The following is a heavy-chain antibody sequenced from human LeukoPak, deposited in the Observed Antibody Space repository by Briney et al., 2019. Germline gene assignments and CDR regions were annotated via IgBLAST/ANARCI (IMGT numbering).Heavy chain of an antibody. J-gene: IGHJ4*02. Sequence: ASVKVSCKASGYTFTGYNIHWVRQPPGQGLEWMGGINPNSGGKHYAQRFQGRVTMTRDTSISTAYMELSKLRSDDTAVYYCARDGGYPKFDYWGQGTLVTVSS. D-gene: IGHD5-12*01. CDR3: ARDGGYPKFDY. V-gene: IGHV1-2*02. CDR2: INPNSGGK. CDR1: GYTFTGYN.